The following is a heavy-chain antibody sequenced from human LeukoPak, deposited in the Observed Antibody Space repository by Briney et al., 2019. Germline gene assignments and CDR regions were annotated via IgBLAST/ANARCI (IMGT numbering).Heavy chain of an antibody. CDR2: INRDGRLT. Sequence: GGSVRLSCVASGFTCSENWMHWVRQAPGKGLAWVSHINRDGRLTNYADSVKGRFTISRDNARNTVYLQMSSLRVEDKAIYFCAREEHRLAEAGTSAFDLGGQGTLVTVST. CDR3: AREEHRLAEAGTSAFDL. V-gene: IGHV3-74*01. D-gene: IGHD6-13*01. CDR1: GFTCSENW. J-gene: IGHJ3*01.